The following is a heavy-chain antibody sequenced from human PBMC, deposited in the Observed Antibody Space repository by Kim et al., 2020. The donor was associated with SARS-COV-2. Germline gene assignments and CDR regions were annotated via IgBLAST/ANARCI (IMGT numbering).Heavy chain of an antibody. CDR1: GFTFSSYG. CDR3: VRQGSIGSCTCFDV. D-gene: IGHD2-8*01. V-gene: IGHV3-33*01. J-gene: IGHJ3*01. CDR2: ICYDGSNK. Sequence: GGSLRLSCAASGFTFSSYGMHWVRQAPGKGLECVAVICYDGSNKYYADSVKGRFTISRDNSKNTLYLQMNSLRVEDTAVYYCVRQGSIGSCTCFDVWG.